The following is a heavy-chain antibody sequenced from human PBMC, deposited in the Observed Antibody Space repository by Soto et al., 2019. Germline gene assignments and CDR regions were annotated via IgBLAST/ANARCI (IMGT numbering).Heavy chain of an antibody. Sequence: QVQLVQSGAEVKKPGSSVKVSCKASGGTFSSYAISWVRQAPGQGLEWMGGIIPIFGTANYAQKFQGRVTITADESTSTAYMELGSLRSEDTAVYYCAREGGYSYVLATSYFDYWGQGTLVTVSS. J-gene: IGHJ4*02. V-gene: IGHV1-69*01. CDR1: GGTFSSYA. D-gene: IGHD5-18*01. CDR2: IIPIFGTA. CDR3: AREGGYSYVLATSYFDY.